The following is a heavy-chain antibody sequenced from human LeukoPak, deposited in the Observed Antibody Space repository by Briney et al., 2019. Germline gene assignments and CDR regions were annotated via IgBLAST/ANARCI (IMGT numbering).Heavy chain of an antibody. CDR3: ARDGRVYSYGPAYFDY. D-gene: IGHD5-18*01. V-gene: IGHV3-30*04. CDR2: ISYDGSNK. Sequence: PGRCLRLSCAASGFTFSSYAMHWVRQAPGKGLEWVAVISYDGSNKYYADSVKGRFTISRDNSKNTLYLQMNSLRAEDTAVYYCARDGRVYSYGPAYFDYWGQGTLVTVSS. CDR1: GFTFSSYA. J-gene: IGHJ4*02.